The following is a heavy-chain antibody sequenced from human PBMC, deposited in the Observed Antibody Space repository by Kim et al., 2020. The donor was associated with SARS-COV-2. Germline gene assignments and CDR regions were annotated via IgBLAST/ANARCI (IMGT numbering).Heavy chain of an antibody. V-gene: IGHV4-39*01. CDR3: ARLIKTGAQAFDY. J-gene: IGHJ4*02. D-gene: IGHD2-8*02. Sequence: YTPSLKSRVTISVDTSGNQFSLRLSSVTAADTAVYYCARLIKTGAQAFDYWGQGTLVTVSS.